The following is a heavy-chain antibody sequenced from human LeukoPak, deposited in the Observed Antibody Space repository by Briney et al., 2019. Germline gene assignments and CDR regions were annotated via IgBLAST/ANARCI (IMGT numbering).Heavy chain of an antibody. CDR2: IYQSGNS. CDR1: GYSLSSGYY. V-gene: IGHV4-38-2*01. J-gene: IGHJ4*02. CDR3: ARSPSRYNWNFDY. Sequence: SETLSLTCAVSGYSLSSGYYWGWIRQPPGXXLXXIGSIYQSGNSYQKSSLKSRLTLSVDTSKNHFSLKVRSVTAADTAVYYCARSPSRYNWNFDYWGQGILVIVSS. D-gene: IGHD1-20*01.